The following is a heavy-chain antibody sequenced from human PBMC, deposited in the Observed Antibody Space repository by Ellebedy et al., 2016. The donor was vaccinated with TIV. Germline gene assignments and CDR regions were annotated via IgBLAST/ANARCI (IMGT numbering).Heavy chain of an antibody. V-gene: IGHV3-30-3*01. Sequence: PGGSLRLSCAASGFTFNSYAIHWVRQAPGKGLEWVAVVSYDGSNKYYAASVKGRFTISRDNSKNTLYLQMNSLRAEDTDVYYCARDLKKRTAAGTELDYWGQGTLVTVSS. J-gene: IGHJ4*02. CDR1: GFTFNSYA. CDR2: VSYDGSNK. CDR3: ARDLKKRTAAGTELDY. D-gene: IGHD6-13*01.